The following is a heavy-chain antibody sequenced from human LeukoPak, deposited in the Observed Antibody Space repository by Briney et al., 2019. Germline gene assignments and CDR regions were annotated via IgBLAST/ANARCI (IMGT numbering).Heavy chain of an antibody. CDR3: ARESLVGSGRQPT. V-gene: IGHV4-39*07. J-gene: IGHJ5*02. D-gene: IGHD6-19*01. CDR2: IYYSGST. Sequence: PSETLSLTCTVSGGSISSSSYYWGWIRQPPGKGLEWIGSIYYSGSTYYNPSLKSRVTISVDTSKNQFSLKLSSVTAADTAVYYCARESLVGSGRQPTWGQGTLVTVSS. CDR1: GGSISSSSYY.